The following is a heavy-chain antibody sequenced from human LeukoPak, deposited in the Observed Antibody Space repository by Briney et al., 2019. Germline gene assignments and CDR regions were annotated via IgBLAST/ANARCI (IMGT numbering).Heavy chain of an antibody. V-gene: IGHV5-51*01. CDR1: GYSFPSYW. CDR2: INPGDSDT. D-gene: IGHD3-10*01. CDR3: ARAYLWFGEFADAFDI. Sequence: GESLKISCKDSGYSFPSYWIGWVRQMPGKGLEWMGIINPGDSDTRYSPSFQGQVTISADESISTAYLQWSSLKASDTAMYYCARAYLWFGEFADAFDIWGQGTMVTVSS. J-gene: IGHJ3*02.